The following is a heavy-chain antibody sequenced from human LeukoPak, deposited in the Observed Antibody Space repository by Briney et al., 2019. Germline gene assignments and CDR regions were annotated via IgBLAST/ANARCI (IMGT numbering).Heavy chain of an antibody. CDR1: GYTFTGYY. CDR2: INPNSGGT. CDR3: ARVRFRDYYGMDV. J-gene: IGHJ6*02. Sequence: ASVKVSCKASGYTFTGYYMHWVRQSPGQGLEWMGWINPNSGGTNYAQKFQGRVTMTRDTSISPAYMELSRLRSDDTAVYYCARVRFRDYYGMDVWGQGTTVTVSS. V-gene: IGHV1-2*02.